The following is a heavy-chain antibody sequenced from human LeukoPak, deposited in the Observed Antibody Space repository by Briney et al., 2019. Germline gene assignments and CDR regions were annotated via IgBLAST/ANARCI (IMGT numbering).Heavy chain of an antibody. V-gene: IGHV1-2*02. J-gene: IGHJ3*02. CDR3: ARDRNSGSSLDI. CDR1: GYTLTGYY. Sequence: ASVKVSCKASGYTLTGYYIHWVRQAPGQGLEGMGWIYPYSGDTNYAQNFQGRVTMTRDTSISTAYMELSSLKSDDTAVYYCARDRNSGSSLDIWGQGTMLTVSS. CDR2: IYPYSGDT. D-gene: IGHD6-6*01.